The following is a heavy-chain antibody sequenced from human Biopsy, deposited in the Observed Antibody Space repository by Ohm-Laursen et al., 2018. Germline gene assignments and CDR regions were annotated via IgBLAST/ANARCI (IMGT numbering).Heavy chain of an antibody. V-gene: IGHV4-59*02. CDR3: ARDSGILNYGNFKYYHYYGMDV. D-gene: IGHD4-11*01. CDR1: GDSVTKYY. Sequence: SETLSLTCTVSGDSVTKYYWSWIRQPPGKGLEWIGHIYYSVMTNYNPSLQSRVSISVDTSRNQVSLTLSSVTAADTAEYYCARDSGILNYGNFKYYHYYGMDVWGQGTKVTVSS. CDR2: IYYSVMT. J-gene: IGHJ6*02.